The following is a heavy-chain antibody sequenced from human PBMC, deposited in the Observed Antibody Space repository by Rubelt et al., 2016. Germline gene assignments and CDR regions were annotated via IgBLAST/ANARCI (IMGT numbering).Heavy chain of an antibody. J-gene: IGHJ5*02. CDR2: ISAYNGNT. CDR1: GYTFTSYG. V-gene: IGHV1-18*01. D-gene: IGHD3-10*01. CDR3: ATMARVGAAHTQYNWFDP. Sequence: QVQLVQSGAEVKKPGASVKVSCKASGYTFTSYGISWVRQAPGQGLEWMGWISAYNGNTNYAQKLQGRVTMTTDTSTSTAYMELGSLRSDDTAVYYCATMARVGAAHTQYNWFDPWGQGTLVTVSS.